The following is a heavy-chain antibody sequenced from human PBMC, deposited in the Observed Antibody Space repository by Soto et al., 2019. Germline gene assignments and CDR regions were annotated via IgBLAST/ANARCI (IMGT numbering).Heavy chain of an antibody. CDR1: GGSIINYY. CDR3: ARDGSAGGMDV. J-gene: IGHJ6*02. CDR2: ISYTGIT. Sequence: QVQLQESGPGLLKPSETLSLTCTVSGGSIINYYWSWVRQSPGKGLEWIAYISYTGITNYNPSLKSRATISVYTAKNQFSLNLSSVTAADSAVYYCARDGSAGGMDVWGQGTTVTVSS. V-gene: IGHV4-59*01. D-gene: IGHD3-16*01.